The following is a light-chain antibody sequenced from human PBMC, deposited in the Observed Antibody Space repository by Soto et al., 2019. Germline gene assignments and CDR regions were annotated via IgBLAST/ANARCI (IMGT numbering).Light chain of an antibody. CDR2: KAS. CDR3: QQYYTNSQAS. Sequence: DVQMTQSPSTLSASVGDRVTINCRASQNIDNWLAWYQQKLGKAPKLLIYKASNLETGVPSRFSGRGSETEFSLTISNLEPDDFATYHCQQYYTNSQASFGQGTKVEI. V-gene: IGKV1-5*03. J-gene: IGKJ1*01. CDR1: QNIDNW.